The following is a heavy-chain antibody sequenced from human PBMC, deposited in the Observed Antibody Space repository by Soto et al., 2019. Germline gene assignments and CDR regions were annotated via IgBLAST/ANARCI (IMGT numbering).Heavy chain of an antibody. V-gene: IGHV4-34*01. CDR1: GGSFSGYY. D-gene: IGHD2-2*01. Sequence: QVQLQQWGAGLLKPSETLSLTCAVYGGSFSGYYWSWIRQPPGKGLEWIGEINHSGSTNYNPSLKSRVTISVDTSKNQFSLKLSSVTAADTAVYYCARAGCSSTSCYERFDYWGQGTLVTVSS. CDR2: INHSGST. CDR3: ARAGCSSTSCYERFDY. J-gene: IGHJ4*02.